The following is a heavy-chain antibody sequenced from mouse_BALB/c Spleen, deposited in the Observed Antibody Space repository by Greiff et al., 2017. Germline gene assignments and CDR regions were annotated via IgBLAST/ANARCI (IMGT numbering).Heavy chain of an antibody. Sequence: EVKLVESGGGLVKPGGSLKLSCAASRFTFSSYTMSWVRQTPEKRLEWVATISSGGGNTYYPDSVKGRFTISRDNAKNNLYLQMSSLRSEDTALYYCARYGSYYYGSSHGYFDVWGAGTTVTVSS. CDR2: ISSGGGNT. V-gene: IGHV5-9*03. CDR1: RFTFSSYT. D-gene: IGHD1-1*01. J-gene: IGHJ1*01. CDR3: ARYGSYYYGSSHGYFDV.